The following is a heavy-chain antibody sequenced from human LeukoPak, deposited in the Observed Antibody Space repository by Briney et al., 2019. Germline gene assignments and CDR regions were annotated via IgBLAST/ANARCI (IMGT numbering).Heavy chain of an antibody. CDR3: ARAKSWLPFDS. J-gene: IGHJ4*02. D-gene: IGHD5-24*01. CDR2: VYASGST. Sequence: SQTLSLTCTVSGDSISGTFYWTWIRQPAGKGLEWIGRVYASGSTNYNPSLKSRVTISVDTSKNQFSLKLDSVTAADTAVYYCARAKSWLPFDSWGQGTLVTVSS. V-gene: IGHV4-61*02. CDR1: GDSISGTFY.